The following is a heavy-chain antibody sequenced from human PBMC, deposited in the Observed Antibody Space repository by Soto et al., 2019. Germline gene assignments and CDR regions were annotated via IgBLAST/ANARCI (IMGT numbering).Heavy chain of an antibody. Sequence: GHPLRLSCTASAFTFVAYAMSWFRQAQGNGLERVGFIRGKAYGGTTEYAASVRGRFTISSDDSKSIAYLQMNSLKTEDTAVYYCSRVGWGYDYHYFDYWGQGT. V-gene: IGHV3-49*03. J-gene: IGHJ4*02. CDR1: AFTFVAYA. D-gene: IGHD5-12*01. CDR2: IRGKAYGGTT. CDR3: SRVGWGYDYHYFDY.